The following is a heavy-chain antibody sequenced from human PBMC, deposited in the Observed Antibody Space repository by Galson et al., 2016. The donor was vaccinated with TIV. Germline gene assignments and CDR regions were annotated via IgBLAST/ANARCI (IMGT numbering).Heavy chain of an antibody. Sequence: SLRLSCAASEFTFSAYAIHWVRQAPGKGPEWVAIISYDASNKYYADSVKGRFTISRDNSKYTLYLQMNSLRAAETAVYYCAREGGTYFDSYYYGMVVWGQGTTVTVSS. CDR1: EFTFSAYA. J-gene: IGHJ6*02. V-gene: IGHV3-30*07. D-gene: IGHD1-26*01. CDR3: AREGGTYFDSYYYGMVV. CDR2: ISYDASNK.